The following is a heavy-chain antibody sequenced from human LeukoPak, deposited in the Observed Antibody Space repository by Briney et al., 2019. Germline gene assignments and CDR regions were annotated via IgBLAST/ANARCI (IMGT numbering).Heavy chain of an antibody. D-gene: IGHD3-10*01. CDR2: IYYSGST. Sequence: SETLSLTCTVSGGSISSYYWSWIWQPPGKGLEWIGYIYYSGSTNYNPSLKSRVTISVDTSKNQFSLKLSSVTAADTAVYYCARTIWFGELLISGGMDVWGQGTTVTVSS. V-gene: IGHV4-59*01. J-gene: IGHJ6*02. CDR3: ARTIWFGELLISGGMDV. CDR1: GGSISSYY.